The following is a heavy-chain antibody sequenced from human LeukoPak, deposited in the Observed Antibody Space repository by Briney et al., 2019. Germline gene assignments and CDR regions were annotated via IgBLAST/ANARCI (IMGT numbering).Heavy chain of an antibody. CDR2: IDRDGRRT. CDR3: GRDVRDAAADN. J-gene: IGHJ4*02. D-gene: IGHD6-13*01. V-gene: IGHV3-74*01. CDR1: GFSLSAYW. Sequence: SGGSLRLSCAASGFSLSAYWMHWVRRAPGKGLVWVARIDRDGRRTNYADSVKGRFTISRDNAENMSFLQMNGLRVEATAVYYWGRDVRDAAADNWGQGTLVTVSS.